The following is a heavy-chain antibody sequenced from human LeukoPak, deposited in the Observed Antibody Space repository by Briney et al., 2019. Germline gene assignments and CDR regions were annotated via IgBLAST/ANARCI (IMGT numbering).Heavy chain of an antibody. CDR2: SYSDGNT. CDR3: ARVDSCGGDYCIDY. J-gene: IGHJ4*02. D-gene: IGHD2-21*02. Sequence: SETLFLTCSVSGGSITGFRWTWIRQPPGKGPEWIGYSYSDGNTKQNPSIKSRFTISVDTSKEQFSLRLTSVTAAATAVYFCARVDSCGGDYCIDYWGQGTLVTVSS. CDR1: GGSITGFR. V-gene: IGHV4-59*01.